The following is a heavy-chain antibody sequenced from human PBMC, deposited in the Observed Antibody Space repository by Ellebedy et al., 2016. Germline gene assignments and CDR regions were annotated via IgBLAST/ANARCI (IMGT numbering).Heavy chain of an antibody. CDR3: ARYGGNSGY. V-gene: IGHV4-59*13. Sequence: SETLSLTXTVSGGSISSYYWSWIRQPPGKGLEWIGYIYYSGSTNYNPSLKSRVTISVDTSKNQFSLKLSSVTAADTAVYYCARYGGNSGYWGQGTLVTVSS. J-gene: IGHJ4*02. CDR1: GGSISSYY. CDR2: IYYSGST. D-gene: IGHD4-23*01.